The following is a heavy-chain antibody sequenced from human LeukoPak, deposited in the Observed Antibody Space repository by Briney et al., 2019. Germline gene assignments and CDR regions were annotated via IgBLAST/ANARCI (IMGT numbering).Heavy chain of an antibody. Sequence: PSETLSLTCTVSGGSISSGGYYWSWIRQHPGKGLEWIGYIYYSGSTYYNPSLKSRVTISVDTSKNQFSLKLSSVTAADTAVYYCAREIHQRAIDYWGQGTLVTVSS. CDR2: IYYSGST. V-gene: IGHV4-31*03. CDR1: GGSISSGGYY. CDR3: AREIHQRAIDY. J-gene: IGHJ4*02.